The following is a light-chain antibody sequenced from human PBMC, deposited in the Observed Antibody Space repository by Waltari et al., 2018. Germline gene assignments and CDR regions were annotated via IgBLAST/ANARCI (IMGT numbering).Light chain of an antibody. CDR1: QSVSNK. J-gene: IGKJ3*01. CDR3: QQYNNWPFT. CDR2: HAS. V-gene: IGKV3-15*01. Sequence: DIVMTQSPGTLSVSPGERATLSCRASQSVSNKVAWFQQKPGQAPRLLIYHASARATGVPDRFSGSASGTEFTLTISSLQSEDFGVYYCQQYNNWPFTFGPGTKMAIK.